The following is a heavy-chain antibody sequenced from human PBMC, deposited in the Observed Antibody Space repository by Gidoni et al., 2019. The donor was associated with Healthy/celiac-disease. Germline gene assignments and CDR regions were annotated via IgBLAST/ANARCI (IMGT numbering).Heavy chain of an antibody. CDR3: ARFVVVPAAMGDYFDY. J-gene: IGHJ4*02. D-gene: IGHD2-2*01. V-gene: IGHV4-59*01. Sequence: QVQLQESGPGLVTPSEPLSLTCTVSGGSISSYYWSCIRQPPGKGLEWIGYIYYSGSTNDNPSLKSRVTISVDTSKNQFSLKLSSVTAADTAVYYCARFVVVPAAMGDYFDYWGQGTLVTVSS. CDR2: IYYSGST. CDR1: GGSISSYY.